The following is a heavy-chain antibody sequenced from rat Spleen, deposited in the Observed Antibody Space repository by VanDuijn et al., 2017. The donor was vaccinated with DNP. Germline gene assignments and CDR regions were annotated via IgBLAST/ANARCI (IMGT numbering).Heavy chain of an antibody. J-gene: IGHJ4*01. V-gene: IGHV3-3*01. D-gene: IGHD1-4*01. CDR3: ARWPGYNPPYAMDA. CDR2: INSAGST. Sequence: EVQLQESGPGLVKPSQSLSLTCSVTGFSITSNYWAWIRKFPGNKLEWMGYINSAGSTNYNPSLKSRISITRDTSKNQFFLQVNSVITEDTATYYCARWPGYNPPYAMDAWGQGTSVTVSS. CDR1: GFSITSNY.